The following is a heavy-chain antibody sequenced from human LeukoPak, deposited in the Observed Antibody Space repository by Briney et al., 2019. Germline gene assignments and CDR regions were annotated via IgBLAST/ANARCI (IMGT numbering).Heavy chain of an antibody. CDR1: GYTFTSYG. CDR3: ARSSSSGYHFDY. D-gene: IGHD3-22*01. J-gene: IGHJ4*02. V-gene: IGHV1-18*01. Sequence: ASVKVSCKASGYTFTSYGISWVRQAPGQGLEWMGWISAYNGNANYAQKLQGRVTMTTDTSTSTAYMELRSLRSDDTAVYYCARSSSSGYHFDYWGQGTLVTVSS. CDR2: ISAYNGNA.